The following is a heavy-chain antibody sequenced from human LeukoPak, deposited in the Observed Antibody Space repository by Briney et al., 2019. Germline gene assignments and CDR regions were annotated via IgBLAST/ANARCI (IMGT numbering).Heavy chain of an antibody. V-gene: IGHV3-64*01. J-gene: IGHJ5*02. CDR3: AREIVGAHNWFDP. D-gene: IGHD1-26*01. Sequence: GGSLRLSCAAFGFTFSNYAMHWVRQAPGKGLEYVSAISSNGGSTYYANSVKGRFTISRDNSKNTLYLQMGSLRAEDMAVYYCAREIVGAHNWFDPWGQGTLVTVSS. CDR1: GFTFSNYA. CDR2: ISSNGGST.